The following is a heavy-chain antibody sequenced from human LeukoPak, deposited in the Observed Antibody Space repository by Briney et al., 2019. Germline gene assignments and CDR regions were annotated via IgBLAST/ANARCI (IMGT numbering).Heavy chain of an antibody. J-gene: IGHJ4*02. D-gene: IGHD3-10*01. CDR3: ARGSGSGNYALGL. CDR1: EGTLSSYA. V-gene: IGHV1-69*04. Sequence: VASVTVSCKAPEGTLSSYALSWVRQAPGQGLEWMGRIIPVLTLTNYAPKFQDRLSIIADKATSTAYMELTNLTSADTAVYCCARGSGSGNYALGLWGQGTLVTVSS. CDR2: IIPVLTLT.